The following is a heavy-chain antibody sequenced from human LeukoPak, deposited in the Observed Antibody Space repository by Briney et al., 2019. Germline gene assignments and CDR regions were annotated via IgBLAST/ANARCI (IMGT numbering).Heavy chain of an antibody. V-gene: IGHV1-46*01. J-gene: IGHJ6*02. CDR2: INPSGGST. CDR1: GYTFINYY. CDR3: AREGYGSGRRLGMDV. D-gene: IGHD3-10*01. Sequence: ASVKVSFRASGYTFINYYMHWVRPAPGQGLEWMGIINPSGGSTTYAQKIQGRVTLTTDTSTSTVYMELSSLRSDDTSVYYCAREGYGSGRRLGMDVWGQGTTVTVSS.